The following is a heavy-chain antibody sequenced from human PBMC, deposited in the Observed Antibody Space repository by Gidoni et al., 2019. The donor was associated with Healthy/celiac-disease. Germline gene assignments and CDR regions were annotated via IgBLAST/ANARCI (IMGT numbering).Heavy chain of an antibody. CDR3: AKEGNYYYGMDV. CDR1: GFTFDDYA. V-gene: IGHV3-9*01. J-gene: IGHJ6*02. CDR2: ISWNSGSI. Sequence: EVQLVESGGGLLQPGRSLRLSCAASGFTFDDYAMHWVRQAPGTGLEWVSGISWNSGSIGYADSVKGRFTISRDNAKNSLYLQMNSLRAEDTALYYCAKEGNYYYGMDVWGQGTTVTVSS.